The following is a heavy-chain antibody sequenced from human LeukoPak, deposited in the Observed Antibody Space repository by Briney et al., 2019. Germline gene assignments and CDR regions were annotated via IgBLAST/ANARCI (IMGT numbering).Heavy chain of an antibody. V-gene: IGHV3-7*01. D-gene: IGHD3-3*01. J-gene: IGHJ6*02. CDR3: AREYDFWSGPTTPKYYGMDV. CDR1: GFTFSSYW. Sequence: GGSLRLSCAASGFTFSSYWMSWVRQAPVKGLEWVANIKQDGSEKYYVDSVKGRFTISRDNAKNSLYLQMNSLRAEDTAVYYCAREYDFWSGPTTPKYYGMDVWGQGTTVTVSS. CDR2: IKQDGSEK.